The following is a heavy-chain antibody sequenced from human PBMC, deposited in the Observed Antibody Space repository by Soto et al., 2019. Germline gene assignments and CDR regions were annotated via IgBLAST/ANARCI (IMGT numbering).Heavy chain of an antibody. CDR3: AKRSSSWHYSDY. V-gene: IGHV3-23*01. D-gene: IGHD6-13*01. J-gene: IGHJ4*02. CDR1: GFTFSSHA. CDR2: VSGSGDST. Sequence: EVQLLESGGGLVQPGGSLRLSCAASGFTFSSHAMSWVRQATGKGLEWVSTVSGSGDSTDYADSVKGRFTISRDNSKNTLYLQMNSLRAEDTAVYWCAKRSSSWHYSDYCGQGTLVTVSS.